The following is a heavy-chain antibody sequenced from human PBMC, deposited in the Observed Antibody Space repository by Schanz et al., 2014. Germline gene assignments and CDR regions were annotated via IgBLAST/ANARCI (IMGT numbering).Heavy chain of an antibody. Sequence: QAQLMESGGGVVQPGTSLILSCSVSGFTFSSYGMHWVRQAPGKGLEWVAVIWYDENNKYYADSVKGRFTMSRDNSKNTLYLQMNSLRAEDTAVYYCARANYRRKINFDYWGRGTLVTVSS. CDR1: GFTFSSYG. CDR2: IWYDENNK. V-gene: IGHV3-33*01. J-gene: IGHJ4*02. CDR3: ARANYRRKINFDY. D-gene: IGHD3-10*01.